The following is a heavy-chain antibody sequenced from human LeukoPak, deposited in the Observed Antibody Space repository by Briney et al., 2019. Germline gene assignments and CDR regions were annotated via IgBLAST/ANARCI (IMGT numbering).Heavy chain of an antibody. CDR2: IKQDGSEK. CDR3: ARGVDYHYYYYMDF. Sequence: GGSLRLSCAASGFTFSNYWLTWVRQAPGKGLEWVANIKQDGSEKHYVDSVKGRFTISRDNAKRSLYLQMNSLRAEDTAVFYCARGVDYHYYYYMDFWGKGTTVTVSS. V-gene: IGHV3-7*01. J-gene: IGHJ6*03. CDR1: GFTFSNYW.